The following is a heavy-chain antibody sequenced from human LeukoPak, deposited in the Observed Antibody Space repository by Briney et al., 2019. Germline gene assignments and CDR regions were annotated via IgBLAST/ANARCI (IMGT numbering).Heavy chain of an antibody. Sequence: GGSLRLSCAASGFIFSSYSMNWVRQAPGKGLEWISYISGGGGNMHYADSVKGRFTISRDNSKNTLYLQMNSLRAEDTAVYYCAKDSSWGIVAVAAKLDYWGQGTLVTVSS. CDR2: ISGGGGNM. J-gene: IGHJ4*02. CDR3: AKDSSWGIVAVAAKLDY. V-gene: IGHV3-23*01. D-gene: IGHD6-19*01. CDR1: GFIFSSYS.